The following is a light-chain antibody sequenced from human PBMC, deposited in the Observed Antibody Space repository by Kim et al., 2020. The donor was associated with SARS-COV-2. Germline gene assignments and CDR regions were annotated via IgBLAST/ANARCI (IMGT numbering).Light chain of an antibody. Sequence: VSVSPGQTASITCSGDKLGDKYACWYQQKPGQSPVLVIYQDSKRPSGIPERYSGSNSGNTATLTISGTQAMDEADYYCQAWDSSVVFGGGTQLTVL. CDR1: KLGDKY. V-gene: IGLV3-1*01. CDR2: QDS. CDR3: QAWDSSVV. J-gene: IGLJ2*01.